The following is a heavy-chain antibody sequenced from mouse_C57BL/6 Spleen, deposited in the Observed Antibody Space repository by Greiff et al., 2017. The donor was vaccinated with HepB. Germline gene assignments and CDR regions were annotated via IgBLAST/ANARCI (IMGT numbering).Heavy chain of an antibody. J-gene: IGHJ2*01. Sequence: QVHVKQPGAELVKPGASVKLSCKASGYTFTSYWMHWVKQRPGRGLEWIGRIDPNSGGTKNNEKFKSKATLTVDKPSSTAYMQLSSLTSEDSAVYDCARSVPAYYSNDYFDYWGQGTTLTVSS. CDR1: GYTFTSYW. CDR3: ARSVPAYYSNDYFDY. CDR2: IDPNSGGT. D-gene: IGHD2-5*01. V-gene: IGHV1-72*01.